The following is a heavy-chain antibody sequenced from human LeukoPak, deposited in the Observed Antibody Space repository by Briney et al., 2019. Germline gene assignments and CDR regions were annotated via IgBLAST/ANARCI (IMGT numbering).Heavy chain of an antibody. V-gene: IGHV1-18*01. D-gene: IGHD6-19*01. CDR2: ISAYNGNT. CDR1: GYTFTSYG. Sequence: ASVKVSCKASGYTFTSYGIRWVRQAPGQGLEWMGWISAYNGNTNYAQKLQGRVTMTTDTSTSTAYMELRSLRSDDTAVYYCARVTPHYSSGWYGEKNYFDYWGQGTLVTVSS. CDR3: ARVTPHYSSGWYGEKNYFDY. J-gene: IGHJ4*02.